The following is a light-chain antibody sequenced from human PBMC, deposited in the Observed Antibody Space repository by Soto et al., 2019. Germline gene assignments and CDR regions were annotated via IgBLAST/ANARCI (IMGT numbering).Light chain of an antibody. V-gene: IGKV1-5*01. Sequence: DIQMTQSPSTLSASVGDRVTITCRASQSIDRWLAWYQQRPGRAPKLLIYDVANLETGVPSRFSGSGSETEFPLTISILQPDDFAIYYCQQYNSYPLTFGGGTKVEIK. CDR3: QQYNSYPLT. CDR1: QSIDRW. J-gene: IGKJ4*01. CDR2: DVA.